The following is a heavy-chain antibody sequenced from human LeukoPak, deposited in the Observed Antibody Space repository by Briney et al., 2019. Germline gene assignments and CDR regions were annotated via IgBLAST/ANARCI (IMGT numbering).Heavy chain of an antibody. CDR3: AAYGGDWNFDS. V-gene: IGHV4-34*08. CDR2: ITYRRSA. D-gene: IGHD2-21*01. Sequence: GSLRLSCAASGFTFSSYSMNWVRQAPGKGLQWLGEITYRRSADYNPSLKSRLTISIDVPQRQISLQLRSVTAADTAVYYCAAYGGDWNFDSWGQGTLVTVSS. J-gene: IGHJ4*02. CDR1: GFTFSSYS.